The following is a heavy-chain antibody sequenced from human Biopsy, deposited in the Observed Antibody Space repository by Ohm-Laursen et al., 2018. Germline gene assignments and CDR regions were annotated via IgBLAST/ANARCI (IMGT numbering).Heavy chain of an antibody. CDR1: GGSISNNNYY. D-gene: IGHD3-22*01. CDR2: IFYRGST. CDR3: ARDYDTSGYYYVS. Sequence: SETLSLTCPVSGGSISNNNYYWSWIRQPPGKGLEWIGSIFYRGSTHYKPSLKSRVNISVDTSKNQFSLKLNSVTAADTAVYYCARDYDTSGYYYVSWGQGTLVTVSS. V-gene: IGHV4-39*01. J-gene: IGHJ5*02.